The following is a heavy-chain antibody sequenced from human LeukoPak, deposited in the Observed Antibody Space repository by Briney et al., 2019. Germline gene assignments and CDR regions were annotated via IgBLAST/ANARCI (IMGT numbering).Heavy chain of an antibody. CDR3: AKDWHESH. CDR1: GFTFSDYY. J-gene: IGHJ4*02. CDR2: ISGSDGST. V-gene: IGHV3-23*01. Sequence: GGSLRLSCAGSGFTFSDYYMSWVRQAPGKGLEWVSAISGSDGSTYYADSVKGRFTISRDNSKNTLYLQMNSLRAEDTAVYYCAKDWHESHWGQGTLVTVSS.